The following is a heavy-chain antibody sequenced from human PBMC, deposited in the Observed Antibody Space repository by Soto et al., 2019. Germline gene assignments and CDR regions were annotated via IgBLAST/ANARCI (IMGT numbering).Heavy chain of an antibody. CDR2: IWPGDSDT. J-gene: IGHJ5*02. CDR3: ARRQGSGYSGP. D-gene: IGHD5-12*01. Sequence: GESLKISCKGSGYTFTDYWIGWVRQMPGKGLEWMGIIWPGDSDTRYSPSFQGQVNISVDKSISTAYLQWSSLKASDTAIYYCARRQGSGYSGPSGKGTRVTVPS. CDR1: GYTFTDYW. V-gene: IGHV5-51*01.